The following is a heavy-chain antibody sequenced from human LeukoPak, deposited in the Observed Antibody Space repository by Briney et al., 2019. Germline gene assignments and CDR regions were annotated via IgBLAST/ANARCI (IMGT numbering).Heavy chain of an antibody. V-gene: IGHV3-7*01. J-gene: IGHJ6*03. CDR2: IKQDGSEK. D-gene: IGHD6-13*01. CDR3: AKDSIAAAGTSTANYYYYMDV. Sequence: GGSLRLSCAASGFTFSSYWMSWVRQAPGKGLEWVANIKQDGSEKYYVDSVKGRFTISRDNSKNTLYLQMNSLRAEDTAVYYCAKDSIAAAGTSTANYYYYMDVWGKGTTVTISS. CDR1: GFTFSSYW.